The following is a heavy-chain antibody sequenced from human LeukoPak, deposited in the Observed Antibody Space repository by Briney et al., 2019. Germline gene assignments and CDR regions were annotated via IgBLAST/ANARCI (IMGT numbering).Heavy chain of an antibody. CDR2: IKEKKRNYAA. D-gene: IGHD3-10*01. CDR1: GLPLSQSP. CDR3: SVDRNGLYGHGY. V-gene: IGHV3-73*01. Sequence: PGGSLRLACALYGLPLSQSPVQWARRASGRGLEWVGRIKEKKRNYAAAHIAWVKGRFTLSRDDPKKTAYLQMSSLTTGDAVYYYWSVDRNGLYGHGYWGQGTLVTVSS. J-gene: IGHJ4*02.